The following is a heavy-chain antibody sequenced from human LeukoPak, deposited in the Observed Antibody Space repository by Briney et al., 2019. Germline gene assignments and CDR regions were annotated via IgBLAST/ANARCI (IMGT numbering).Heavy chain of an antibody. Sequence: GGSLRLSCAASGFTFSRYAMGWVRQAPGKGLEWVSAISGSGGSTYYADSVKGRSTISRDNSKNTLYLQMNSLRAEDTAVYYCAKDPDIVVVPAALDYWGQGTLVTVSS. J-gene: IGHJ4*02. D-gene: IGHD2-2*01. CDR2: ISGSGGST. V-gene: IGHV3-23*01. CDR1: GFTFSRYA. CDR3: AKDPDIVVVPAALDY.